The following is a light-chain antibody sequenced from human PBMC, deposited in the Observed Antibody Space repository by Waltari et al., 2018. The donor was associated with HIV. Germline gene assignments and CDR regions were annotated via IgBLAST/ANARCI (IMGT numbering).Light chain of an antibody. CDR3: QSYDSGLSEGV. J-gene: IGLJ2*01. Sequence: QSVLTQPPSVSGAPGPRVAISCTGSSSNLGAGYHVPWSQQHPGAAPKLLIFSNTNRPSGVPDRFSGSKSGTSASLAITGVQAEDEAVYYCQSYDSGLSEGVFGGGTKLAVL. CDR1: SSNLGAGYH. V-gene: IGLV1-40*01. CDR2: SNT.